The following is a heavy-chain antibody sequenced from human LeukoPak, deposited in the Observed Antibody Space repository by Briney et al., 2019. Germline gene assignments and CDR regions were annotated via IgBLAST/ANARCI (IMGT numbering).Heavy chain of an antibody. Sequence: PSETLSLTCTVSGGSISSGGYYWSWIRQHPGKGLEWIGYIYYSGSTYYNPSLKSRVTISVDRSKNQFSLKLSSVTAADTAVYYCARGKMVRGVYAFDIWGQGTMVTVSS. CDR1: GGSISSGGYY. V-gene: IGHV4-31*03. D-gene: IGHD3-10*01. CDR3: ARGKMVRGVYAFDI. CDR2: IYYSGST. J-gene: IGHJ3*02.